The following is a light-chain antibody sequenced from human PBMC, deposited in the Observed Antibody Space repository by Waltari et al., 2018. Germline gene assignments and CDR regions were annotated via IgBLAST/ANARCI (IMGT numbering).Light chain of an antibody. CDR3: ASWDDSLDGVI. CDR1: SSNIGRNT. V-gene: IGLV1-44*01. J-gene: IGLJ2*01. Sequence: QSVLTQPPSASGTPGQRVTISCSGGSSNIGRNTVNCYQQLPRTAPKLLICANDQRPPGVPDRFSGSKSGSSAFLAISGLQSADEASYYCASWDDSLDGVIFGGGTKLTVL. CDR2: AND.